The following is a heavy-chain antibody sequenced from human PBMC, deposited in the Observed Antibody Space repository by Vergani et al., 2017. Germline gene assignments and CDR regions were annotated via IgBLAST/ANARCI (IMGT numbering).Heavy chain of an antibody. J-gene: IGHJ6*04. CDR3: AKDLGTSSGGGWFDP. CDR2: ISWNSNSI. V-gene: IGHV3-9*02. CDR1: GFTSAGYA. D-gene: IGHD6-6*01. Sequence: EVQLEESGGGLVLPGRSLRLSCVASGFTSAGYAMHWVRQAPGKGLEWVSGISWNSNSIGYADSVKGRFTISRDNAKNSLYLQMNSLRAEDTALYYCAKDLGTSSGGGWFDPWGKGTTVTVSS.